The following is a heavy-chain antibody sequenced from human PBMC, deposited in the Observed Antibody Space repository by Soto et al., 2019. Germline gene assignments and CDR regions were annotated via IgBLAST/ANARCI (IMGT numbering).Heavy chain of an antibody. CDR1: GGSISAHH. CDR3: SGCRAIYGEWDYFDT. Sequence: TSETLSLTCTVSGGSISAHHWTWIRQSPGRGLQWLGFVSDNGKTHSAASPKDRLAISLHTSKNQISLRLTSVTAAHTPLYYSSGCRAIYGEWDYFDTWGQGAQVTVSS. CDR2: VSDNGKT. V-gene: IGHV4-59*03. J-gene: IGHJ4*02. D-gene: IGHD3-3*02.